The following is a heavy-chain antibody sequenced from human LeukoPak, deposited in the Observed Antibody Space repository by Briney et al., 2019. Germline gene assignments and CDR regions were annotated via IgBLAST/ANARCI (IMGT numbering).Heavy chain of an antibody. CDR1: GYTFSNYA. CDR2: VNTNTGNP. V-gene: IGHV7-4-1*02. CDR3: ARDGRQDPLDY. J-gene: IGHJ4*02. Sequence: ASVKVSCKASGYTFSNYAMNWVRQAPGQGLEWMGWVNTNTGNPTYAQGFTGRFVFSSDTSVTTAYLQISSLTAEDTAFYYCARDGRQDPLDYWGQGTLVTVSS.